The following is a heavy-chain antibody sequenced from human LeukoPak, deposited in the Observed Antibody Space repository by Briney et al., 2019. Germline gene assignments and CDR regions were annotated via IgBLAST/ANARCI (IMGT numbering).Heavy chain of an antibody. CDR2: ISGSGSNT. CDR1: GFTFSSYA. CDR3: ARGRAREYYFDY. V-gene: IGHV3-23*01. J-gene: IGHJ4*02. Sequence: GGSLRLSCAASGFTFSSYAMSWVRLAPGKGLEWVSTISGSGSNTYYADSVKGRFTIPRDNAKNSLYLQMNSLRAEDTAVYYCARGRAREYYFDYWGQGTLVTVSS. D-gene: IGHD5-24*01.